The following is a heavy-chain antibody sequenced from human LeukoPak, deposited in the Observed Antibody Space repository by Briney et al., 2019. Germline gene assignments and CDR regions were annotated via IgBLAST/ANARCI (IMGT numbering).Heavy chain of an antibody. J-gene: IGHJ4*02. V-gene: IGHV3-15*01. Sequence: GGSLRLSCAASGFTFKNAWMRWVRQAPGKGLEWVGLIKTKTDAGTSAYAAPVKGRFTISRHDSKTTLYLQMNSLKTEDTAVYYCTTVLGYCSGGSCSGVDYWGQGTLVTVSS. CDR2: IKTKTDAGTS. D-gene: IGHD2-15*01. CDR1: GFTFKNAW. CDR3: TTVLGYCSGGSCSGVDY.